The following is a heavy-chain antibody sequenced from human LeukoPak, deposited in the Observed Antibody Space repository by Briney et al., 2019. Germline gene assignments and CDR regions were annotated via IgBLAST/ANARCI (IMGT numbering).Heavy chain of an antibody. Sequence: KAGGSLRLSCAASGFTFSTYSMNWVRQAPGKGLEWVSSISRSSNNIFQADSVKGRFTTSRDNAKDSLYLQMNSLRAEDTAVYYCARDRAFDYWGQGTLATVSS. CDR2: ISRSSNNI. V-gene: IGHV3-21*01. J-gene: IGHJ4*02. CDR3: ARDRAFDY. CDR1: GFTFSTYS.